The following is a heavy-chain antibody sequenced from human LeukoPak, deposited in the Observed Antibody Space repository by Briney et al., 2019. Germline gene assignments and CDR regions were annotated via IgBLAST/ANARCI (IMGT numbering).Heavy chain of an antibody. D-gene: IGHD6-13*01. J-gene: IGHJ4*02. V-gene: IGHV3-53*01. CDR2: IYSGGYT. CDR1: GFTVNNNY. CDR3: ASAIGSTWYYFDY. Sequence: GGSLRLSCAASGFTVNNNYMSWVRQAPGRGLEWVSVIYSGGYTYYAGSVKGRFTISRDNSKNTLYLQMNSLRAEDTAVYYCASAIGSTWYYFDYWGQGTLVTVSS.